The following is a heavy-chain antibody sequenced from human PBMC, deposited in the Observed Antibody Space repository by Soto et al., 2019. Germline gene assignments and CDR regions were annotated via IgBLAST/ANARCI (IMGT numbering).Heavy chain of an antibody. D-gene: IGHD2-2*02. J-gene: IGHJ4*02. V-gene: IGHV4-61*01. CDR3: ARSPAAIWYFDY. CDR2: IYYSGST. CDR1: GGSVSTGSYY. Sequence: SETLSLTCTVSGGSVSTGSYYWSWIRQPPGKGLEWIGYIYYSGSTNYNPSLKSRVTISVDTSKNQFSLKLSSVTAADTAVYYCARSPAAIWYFDYWGQGTLVTVSS.